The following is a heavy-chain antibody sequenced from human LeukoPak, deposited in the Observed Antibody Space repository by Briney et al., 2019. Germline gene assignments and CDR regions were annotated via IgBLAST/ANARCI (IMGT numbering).Heavy chain of an antibody. CDR1: GGSISSHY. CDR2: IYYSGST. J-gene: IGHJ5*02. Sequence: SETLSLTSTVSGGSISSHYWSWIRQPPGKGLEWIGYIYYSGSTNYNPSLKCRVTISVDTSKNQFSLKLSSVTAADTAVYYCARDRASSSGFDPWGQGTLVTVSS. D-gene: IGHD6-6*01. CDR3: ARDRASSSGFDP. V-gene: IGHV4-59*11.